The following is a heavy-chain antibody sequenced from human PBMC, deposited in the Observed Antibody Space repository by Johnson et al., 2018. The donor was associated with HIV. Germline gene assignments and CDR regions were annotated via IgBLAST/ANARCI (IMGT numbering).Heavy chain of an antibody. Sequence: QVQLVESGGGVVQPGRSLRLSCAASGFSFSSYAMHWVRQAPGKGLEWVAVVSYDGSERYYADSVKGRFTISRDSSKNTLYLQMNSLRAEDTAVYYCARVGVDYYDRGATYQNAFDIWGQGTMVTVSS. CDR3: ARVGVDYYDRGATYQNAFDI. V-gene: IGHV3-30*04. CDR2: VSYDGSER. D-gene: IGHD3-22*01. J-gene: IGHJ3*02. CDR1: GFSFSSYA.